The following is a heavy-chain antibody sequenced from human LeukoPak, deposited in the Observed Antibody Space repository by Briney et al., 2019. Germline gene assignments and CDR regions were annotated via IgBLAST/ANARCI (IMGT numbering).Heavy chain of an antibody. Sequence: SETLSLTCTVSGYSISSGYYWDWIRQPPGKGLEWIGSIYHSGSTYYNPSLKSRVTISVDTSKNQFSLKLSSVAAADIGVYYCAREHWFGEKAGNFDWWGQGTQVTVSS. CDR1: GYSISSGYY. CDR3: AREHWFGEKAGNFDW. V-gene: IGHV4-38-2*02. D-gene: IGHD3-10*01. CDR2: IYHSGST. J-gene: IGHJ4*02.